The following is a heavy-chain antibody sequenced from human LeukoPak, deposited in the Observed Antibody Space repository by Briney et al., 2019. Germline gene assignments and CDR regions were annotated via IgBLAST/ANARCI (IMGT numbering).Heavy chain of an antibody. CDR1: GFTFSDYY. CDR2: ISSSGSII. V-gene: IGHV3-11*04. Sequence: GGSLRLSCAASGFTFSDYYMSWLRQAPGKGLEWVSYISSSGSIIYYADSVKGRFTISRDNAKNSLYLQMNSLRAEDTTVYYCARVSRYNWNYGVFDSWGQGTLVTVSS. CDR3: ARVSRYNWNYGVFDS. D-gene: IGHD1-7*01. J-gene: IGHJ4*02.